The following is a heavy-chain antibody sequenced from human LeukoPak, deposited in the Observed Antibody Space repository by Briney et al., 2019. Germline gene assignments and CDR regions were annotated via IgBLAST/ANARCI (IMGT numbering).Heavy chain of an antibody. CDR2: IRYDGSNK. D-gene: IGHD6-13*01. CDR3: AKVAAAAGSGEGNWFDP. V-gene: IGHV3-30*02. CDR1: GFTFSSYG. J-gene: IGHJ5*02. Sequence: TGGSLRLSCVASGFTFSSYGMHWVRQAPGKGLEWVAFIRYDGSNKYYADSVKGRFTISRDTSKNTLYLQMNSLRAEGTAVYYCAKVAAAAGSGEGNWFDPWGQGTLVSVSS.